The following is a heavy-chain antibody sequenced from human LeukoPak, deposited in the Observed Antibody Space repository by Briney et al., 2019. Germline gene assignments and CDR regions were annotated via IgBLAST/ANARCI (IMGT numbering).Heavy chain of an antibody. D-gene: IGHD6-19*01. Sequence: SVKVSCKASGGTFSSYAISWVRQAPGQGLEWIGRIIPIFGTANYAQKFQGRVTITTDESTSTAYMELSSLRSEDTAVYYCVRDRGSGWYVEGDYWGQGTLVTVSS. CDR2: IIPIFGTA. CDR3: VRDRGSGWYVEGDY. CDR1: GGTFSSYA. J-gene: IGHJ4*02. V-gene: IGHV1-69*05.